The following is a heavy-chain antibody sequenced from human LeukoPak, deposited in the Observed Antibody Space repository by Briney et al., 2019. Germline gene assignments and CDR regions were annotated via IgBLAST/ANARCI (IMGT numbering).Heavy chain of an antibody. CDR2: INHSGST. CDR1: GGSFSGYY. D-gene: IGHD6-6*01. CDR3: ARGRMAARLFRWFDP. V-gene: IGHV4-34*01. Sequence: SETLSLTGAVYGGSFSGYYWSWIRQPPGKGLEWIGEINHSGSTNYNPSLKSRVTISVDTSKNQFSLKLSSVTAADTAVYYCARGRMAARLFRWFDPWGQGTLVTVSS. J-gene: IGHJ5*02.